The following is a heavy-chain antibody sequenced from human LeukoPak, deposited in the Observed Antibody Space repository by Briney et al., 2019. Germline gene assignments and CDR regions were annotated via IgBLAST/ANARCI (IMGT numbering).Heavy chain of an antibody. D-gene: IGHD6-19*01. CDR1: GGSISSYY. J-gene: IGHJ4*02. CDR2: IYYSGST. Sequence: PSETLSLTCTVSGGSISSYYWSWIRQPPGKGLEWIGYIYYSGSTNYNPSLKSRVTISVDTSKNQFSLKLSSVTAADTAVYYCARGGDVAGPSSYDYWGQGTLVTVSS. V-gene: IGHV4-59*01. CDR3: ARGGDVAGPSSYDY.